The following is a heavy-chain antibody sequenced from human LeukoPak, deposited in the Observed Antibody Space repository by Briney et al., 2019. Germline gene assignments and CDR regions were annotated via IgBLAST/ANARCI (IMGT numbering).Heavy chain of an antibody. D-gene: IGHD6-19*01. CDR3: ARARYSSGWPYYYYGMDV. V-gene: IGHV3-7*03. CDR2: KKKDGSEK. Sequence: GGSLRLSCAASGFTFSSYWMSWVRQAQGKGLEWLAKKKKDGSEKYYVDSVKGRSTISRDNAKNSLYLQMNSLRAEDTAVYYCARARYSSGWPYYYYGMDVWGQGTTVTVSS. CDR1: GFTFSSYW. J-gene: IGHJ6*02.